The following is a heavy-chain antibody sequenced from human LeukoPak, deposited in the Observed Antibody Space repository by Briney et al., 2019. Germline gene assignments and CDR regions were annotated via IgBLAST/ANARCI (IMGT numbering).Heavy chain of an antibody. CDR3: ARIAVAGRRGDDAFDI. D-gene: IGHD6-19*01. V-gene: IGHV5-51*01. CDR1: GYSFSTYW. J-gene: IGHJ3*02. Sequence: GGSLTLSCMGSGYSFSTYWIGWGRQMGGKGLEGMGIIYPGDSDTGYIPSFQGQVTISADKSISTAYLQWSSLKASHTAMYYCARIAVAGRRGDDAFDIWGQGTMVTVSS. CDR2: IYPGDSDT.